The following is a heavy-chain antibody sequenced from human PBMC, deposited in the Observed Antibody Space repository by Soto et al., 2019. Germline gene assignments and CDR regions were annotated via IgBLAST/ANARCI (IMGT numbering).Heavy chain of an antibody. CDR2: INPSGGST. CDR1: GYTFTSYY. D-gene: IGHD3-3*01. V-gene: IGHV1-46*03. Sequence: GASVKVSCKASGYTFTSYYMHWVRQAPGQGLEWMGIINPSGGSTSYAQKFQGRVTMTRDTSTSTVYMELSSLRSEDTAVYYCARDQQITIFGVVIIGTIWYWGQGTLVTVSS. J-gene: IGHJ4*02. CDR3: ARDQQITIFGVVIIGTIWY.